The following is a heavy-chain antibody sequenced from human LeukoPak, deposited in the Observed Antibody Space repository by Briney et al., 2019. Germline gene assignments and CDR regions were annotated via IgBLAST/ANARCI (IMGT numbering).Heavy chain of an antibody. CDR2: ISADGSRA. Sequence: GGSLRLSCAASGFTFDEYAMHWIRQFPGRGLEWVSLISADGSRAYYADSVKGRFTISRDNREKSLYVQMNSLRTEDTALYYCAKDRVNSGWYPDYWGQGILVTVSS. V-gene: IGHV3-43*02. J-gene: IGHJ4*02. D-gene: IGHD6-19*01. CDR1: GFTFDEYA. CDR3: AKDRVNSGWYPDY.